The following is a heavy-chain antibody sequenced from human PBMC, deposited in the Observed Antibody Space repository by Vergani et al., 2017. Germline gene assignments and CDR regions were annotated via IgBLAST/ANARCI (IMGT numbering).Heavy chain of an antibody. J-gene: IGHJ4*02. CDR1: GFTFSDYY. CDR2: ISSSGRTI. V-gene: IGHV3-11*01. D-gene: IGHD3-3*01. CDR3: ASGRFLEYAFDY. Sequence: QVQLVESGGGLVPPGGSLRLSCAASGFTFSDYYMSWIRQAPGKGLEWVSYISSSGRTIYYADSVKGRCTISRDNAKNSLYLQMNSLRAEDTAVYYCASGRFLEYAFDYWGQGTLVTVSS.